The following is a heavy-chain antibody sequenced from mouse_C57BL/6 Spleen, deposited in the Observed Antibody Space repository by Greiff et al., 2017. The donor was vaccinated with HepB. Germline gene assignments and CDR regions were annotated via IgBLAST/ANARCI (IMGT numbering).Heavy chain of an antibody. CDR3: ARDRDSSGYELAY. D-gene: IGHD3-2*02. V-gene: IGHV5-4*01. CDR2: ISDGGSYT. CDR1: GFTFSSYA. Sequence: VQLKESGGGLVKPGGSLKLSCAASGFTFSSYAMSWVRQTPEKRLEWVATISDGGSYTYYPDNVKGRFTISRDNAKNNLYLQMSHLKSEDTAMYYCARDRDSSGYELAYWGQGTLVTVSA. J-gene: IGHJ3*01.